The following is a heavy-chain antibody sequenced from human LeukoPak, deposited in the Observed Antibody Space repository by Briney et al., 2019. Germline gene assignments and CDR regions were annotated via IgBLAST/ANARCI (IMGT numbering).Heavy chain of an antibody. CDR2: ISAYNGNT. CDR3: ARVSNNWNDVGNWFDP. Sequence: ASVKVSCKASGYTFTSYGISWVRQAPGQGLEWMGWISAYNGNTNYVQKLQGRVTMTTDTSTSTAYMELRSLRSDDTAVYYCARVSNNWNDVGNWFDPWGQGTLVTVSS. V-gene: IGHV1-18*01. CDR1: GYTFTSYG. J-gene: IGHJ5*02. D-gene: IGHD1-20*01.